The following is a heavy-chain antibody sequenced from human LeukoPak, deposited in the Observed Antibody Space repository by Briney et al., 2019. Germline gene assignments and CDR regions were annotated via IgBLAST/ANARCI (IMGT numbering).Heavy chain of an antibody. CDR1: GFTFSSYS. J-gene: IGHJ4*02. D-gene: IGHD6-13*01. CDR2: ISSSSSYI. V-gene: IGHV3-21*01. CDR3: ARDPPTIAAGRDSPVQINPESY. Sequence: GGSLRLSCAASGFTFSSYSMNWVRQAPGKGLEWVSSISSSSSYIYYADSVKGRFTISRDNAKNSLYLQTNSLRAEDTAVYYCARDPPTIAAGRDSPVQINPESYWGQGTLVTVSS.